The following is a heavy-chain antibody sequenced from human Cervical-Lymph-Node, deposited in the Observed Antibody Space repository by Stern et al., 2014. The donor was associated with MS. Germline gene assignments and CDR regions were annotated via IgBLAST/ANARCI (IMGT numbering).Heavy chain of an antibody. Sequence: VQLEESCPGLLRPAATLKLTCNGSGASFTSYFRSWIRQPPGKALEWIGYIHYRGTTNCNASLKGRVAISIATSKTQFSLRLSSVTPADTAVYYCARATDLWGQGALVTVSS. CDR3: ARATDL. CDR2: IHYRGTT. V-gene: IGHV4-59*01. J-gene: IGHJ5*02. CDR1: GASFTSYF.